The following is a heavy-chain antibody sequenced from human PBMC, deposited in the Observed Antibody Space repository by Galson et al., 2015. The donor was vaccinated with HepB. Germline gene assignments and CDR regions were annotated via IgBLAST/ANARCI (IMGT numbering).Heavy chain of an antibody. CDR1: GFTFSSHG. D-gene: IGHD4-17*01. J-gene: IGHJ4*02. CDR2: IWHDGSNK. CDR3: AREGLTAMTLFDS. Sequence: SLRLSCAASGFTFSSHGMHWVRQAPGKGLEWVAVIWHDGSNKYYADSMKGRFTISRDNSKNTLYLQMSSLRAEDTAVYYCAREGLTAMTLFDSGGQGTLVTVSS. V-gene: IGHV3-33*01.